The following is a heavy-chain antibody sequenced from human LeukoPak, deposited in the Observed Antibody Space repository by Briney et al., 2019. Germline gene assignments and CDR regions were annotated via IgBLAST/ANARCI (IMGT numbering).Heavy chain of an antibody. D-gene: IGHD3-10*01. CDR1: GFTFSSYA. CDR2: ISGSGGST. Sequence: PGRSLRLSCAASGFTFSSYAMSWVRQAPGKGLEWVSAISGSGGSTYYADSVKGRFTISRDNAKNSLYLQMNSLRAEDTALYYCAKAIGGTRGYFDYWGQGTLVTVSS. V-gene: IGHV3-23*01. J-gene: IGHJ4*02. CDR3: AKAIGGTRGYFDY.